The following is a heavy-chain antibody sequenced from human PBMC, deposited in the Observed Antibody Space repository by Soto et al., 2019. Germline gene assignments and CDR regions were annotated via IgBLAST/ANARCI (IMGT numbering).Heavy chain of an antibody. J-gene: IGHJ6*02. CDR2: IAYDGINK. Sequence: QVQLVESGGGVVQPGTSLRLSCVASGFTFNKFDMHWIRQTPDKRLQWVAFIAYDGINKYYTGSVKGRFSVSRDNSKNTVSLQMNNLGLEDTATYFCARGDRYDILHRYYAMDVWGPGTTVTISS. D-gene: IGHD1-26*01. CDR3: ARGDRYDILHRYYAMDV. V-gene: IGHV3-30-3*01. CDR1: GFTFNKFD.